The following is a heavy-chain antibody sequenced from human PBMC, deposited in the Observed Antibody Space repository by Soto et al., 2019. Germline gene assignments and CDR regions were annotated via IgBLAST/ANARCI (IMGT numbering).Heavy chain of an antibody. CDR1: GGSINSGDYY. CDR3: ARIGLTTALL. J-gene: IGHJ4*02. V-gene: IGHV4-30-4*01. Sequence: QVQLQESGPGLVKPSQTLSLTCTVSGGSINSGDYYWSWIRQAPGKGLEWIGYIYYSGSTYYNPPLRSRVTITIDTSKNHFFLSLSSVTAADTAVYYCARIGLTTALLWGQGTLVTVSS. CDR2: IYYSGST. D-gene: IGHD4-17*01.